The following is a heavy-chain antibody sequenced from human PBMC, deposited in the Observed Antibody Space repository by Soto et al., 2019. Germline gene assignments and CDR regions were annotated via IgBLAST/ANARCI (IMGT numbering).Heavy chain of an antibody. CDR3: ATGVVVPAAMCD. J-gene: IGHJ4*02. CDR2: FDPEDGET. Sequence: ASVKVSCKVSGYTLTELSMHWVRQAPGKGLEWMGGFDPEDGETIYAQKFQGRVTMTEDTSTDTAYMELSSLRSEDTAVYYCATGVVVPAAMCDWGQGTLVTVSS. CDR1: GYTLTELS. D-gene: IGHD2-2*01. V-gene: IGHV1-24*01.